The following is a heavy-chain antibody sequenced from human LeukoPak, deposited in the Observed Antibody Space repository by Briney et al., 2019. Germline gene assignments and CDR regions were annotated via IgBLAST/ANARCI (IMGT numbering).Heavy chain of an antibody. Sequence: PSETLSLTCTVSGGSISSSSYYWGWIRQPPGEGLEWIGSIYYSGSTYYNPSLKSRVTISVDTSKNQFSLKLSSVTAADTAVYYCARFPAAADPIRFDPWGQGTLVTVSS. V-gene: IGHV4-39*07. J-gene: IGHJ5*02. D-gene: IGHD6-13*01. CDR2: IYYSGST. CDR1: GGSISSSSYY. CDR3: ARFPAAADPIRFDP.